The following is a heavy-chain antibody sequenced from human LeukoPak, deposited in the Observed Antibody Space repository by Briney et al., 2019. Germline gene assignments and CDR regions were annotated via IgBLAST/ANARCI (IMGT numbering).Heavy chain of an antibody. J-gene: IGHJ1*01. Sequence: SQTLSLTCAISGDSVSSNSATWNWIRQSPSRGLEWLGRTYYRSKWYKYYAVSVKGRITINPDTSKDQFSLQLNSVTPEDTAMYYCARGPSYFQHWGQGTLVTVSS. CDR3: ARGPSYFQH. CDR1: GDSVSSNSAT. CDR2: TYYRSKWYK. V-gene: IGHV6-1*01.